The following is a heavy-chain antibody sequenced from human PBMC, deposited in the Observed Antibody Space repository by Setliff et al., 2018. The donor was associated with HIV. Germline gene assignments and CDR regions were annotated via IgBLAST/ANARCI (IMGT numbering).Heavy chain of an antibody. CDR1: EYTFTNYY. J-gene: IGHJ4*02. CDR2: IIPSGGST. V-gene: IGHV1-46*01. Sequence: GASVKVSCKTSEYTFTNYYIHWVRQAPGQGLEYMGMIIPSGGSTSYTQKFQGRVAMTGDTSTTTVYMELSSLRSEDTAIYYCTSEPGHATFYFDYWGRGTLVTVSS. CDR3: TSEPGHATFYFDY.